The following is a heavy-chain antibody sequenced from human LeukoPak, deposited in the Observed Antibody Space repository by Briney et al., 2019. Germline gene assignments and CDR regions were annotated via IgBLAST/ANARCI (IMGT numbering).Heavy chain of an antibody. CDR3: ARVREYYFDY. CDR1: GFTFISYE. CDR2: ISSSGSTI. V-gene: IGHV3-48*03. J-gene: IGHJ4*02. Sequence: GGSLRLSCAASGFTFISYEMNCVRQAPGKGLEWVSYISSSGSTIYYADSVKGRFTISRDNAKNSLYLQMNSLSAEDTAVYYCARVREYYFDYWGQGTLVTVSS. D-gene: IGHD3-10*01.